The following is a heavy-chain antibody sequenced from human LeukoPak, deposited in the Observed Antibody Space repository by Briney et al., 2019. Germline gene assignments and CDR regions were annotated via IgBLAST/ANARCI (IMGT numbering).Heavy chain of an antibody. CDR3: ARHSSGYFRLDY. Sequence: SETLSLTCTVSGGSISSYYWSWIRQPPGQGLEWIGYIYYSGRTKYNPSLKSRVTISVDTSKNQFSLKLSSVTAADTAVYYCARHSSGYFRLDYWGQGTLVTVSS. V-gene: IGHV4-59*01. J-gene: IGHJ4*02. CDR2: IYYSGRT. CDR1: GGSISSYY. D-gene: IGHD3-22*01.